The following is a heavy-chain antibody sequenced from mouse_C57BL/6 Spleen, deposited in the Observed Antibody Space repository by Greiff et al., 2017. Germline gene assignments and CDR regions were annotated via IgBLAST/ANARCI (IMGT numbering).Heavy chain of an antibody. V-gene: IGHV1-64*01. CDR1: GYTFTSYW. CDR2: IHPTSGST. D-gene: IGHD1-1*01. Sequence: VQLQQPGAELVKPGASVKLSCKASGYTFTSYWMHWVKQRPGQGLEWIGMIHPTSGSTNYNEKFKSKATLTVDKSSSTAYMQLSSLTSEDSAVYYCAGYCSSYYWYFDVWGTGTTVTVSS. J-gene: IGHJ1*03. CDR3: AGYCSSYYWYFDV.